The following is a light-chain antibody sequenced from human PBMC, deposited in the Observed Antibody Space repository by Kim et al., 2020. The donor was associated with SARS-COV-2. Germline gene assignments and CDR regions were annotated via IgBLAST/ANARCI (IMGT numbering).Light chain of an antibody. V-gene: IGKV1-8*01. CDR1: QGISSY. CDR2: AAS. CDR3: QQYYSYPWT. J-gene: IGKJ1*01. Sequence: AIRMTQSPSSFSASTGDRVTITCRASQGISSYLAWYQQKPGIAPKLLIYAASTLQSGVPSRFSGSGSGTDFTLTISCLQSEDFATYYCQQYYSYPWTFGQGTKVDIK.